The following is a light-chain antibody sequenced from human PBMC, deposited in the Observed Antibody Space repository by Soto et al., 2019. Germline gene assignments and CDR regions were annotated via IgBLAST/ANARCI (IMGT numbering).Light chain of an antibody. V-gene: IGLV4-69*01. Sequence: QLVLTQSPSASASLGASVKLTCTLSSDHSTYAIAWHQQQPEKGPRYLMKLNSDGSHSKGDGIPDRFSGSSSGAERYLTISSLQSEDEADYYCQTWGTGFQEAFGGGTKLTVL. J-gene: IGLJ2*01. CDR3: QTWGTGFQEA. CDR2: LNSDGSH. CDR1: SDHSTYA.